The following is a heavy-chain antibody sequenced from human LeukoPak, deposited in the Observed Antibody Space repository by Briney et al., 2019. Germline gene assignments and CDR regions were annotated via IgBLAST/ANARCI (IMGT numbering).Heavy chain of an antibody. CDR3: ARVYRRGYSYVMGY. V-gene: IGHV1-8*03. J-gene: IGHJ4*02. D-gene: IGHD5-18*01. CDR1: GYTFTSCD. CDR2: MNPNSANT. Sequence: GASVKVSCKSSGYTFTSCDFNWVRQATGQGIEVVGWMNPNSANTGYAQKFQGRVTITRDASTRNHYMELSSLSSEDTAVYYCARVYRRGYSYVMGYWGQGTLVTVSS.